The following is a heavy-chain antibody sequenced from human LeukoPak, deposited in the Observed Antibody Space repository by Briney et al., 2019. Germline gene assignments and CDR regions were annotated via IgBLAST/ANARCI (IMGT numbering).Heavy chain of an antibody. CDR1: VYSFTYYY. Sequence: ASVTVSFTSSVYSFTYYYIHWVRQAPGQGLEWMGWIKPKIGARNYAQKFQGRVTLTRDTSIRTAYMELSGLSSDDAAVYYCVRDPSLSAFDIWGQGTMVTVSS. CDR3: VRDPSLSAFDI. J-gene: IGHJ3*02. V-gene: IGHV1-2*02. CDR2: IKPKIGAR.